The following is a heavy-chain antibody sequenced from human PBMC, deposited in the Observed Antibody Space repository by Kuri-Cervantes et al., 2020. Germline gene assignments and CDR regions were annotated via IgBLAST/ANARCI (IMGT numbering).Heavy chain of an antibody. Sequence: ASVKVSCKASGYTFTGYYMHWARQAPGQGLEWMGWINPNSGGTNYAQKFQGRVTMTRDTSISTAYMELSRLRSDDTAVYYCARKVGKPYYYYGMDVWGQGTTVTVSS. CDR2: INPNSGGT. CDR1: GYTFTGYY. V-gene: IGHV1-2*02. CDR3: ARKVGKPYYYYGMDV. J-gene: IGHJ6*02. D-gene: IGHD1-26*01.